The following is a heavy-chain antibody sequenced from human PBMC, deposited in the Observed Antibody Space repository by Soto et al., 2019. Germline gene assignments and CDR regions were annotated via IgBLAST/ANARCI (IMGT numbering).Heavy chain of an antibody. J-gene: IGHJ1*01. V-gene: IGHV3-30*04. CDR1: GFRFSGFG. CDR3: ARDLGGYVHLWDKSNY. CDR2: ISFDASEK. D-gene: IGHD5-12*01. Sequence: QVQLVESGGGVVQPGASLTLSCAASGFRFSGFGMHWVRQAPGKGLEWVAVISFDASEKFYVDSVKGRFSISRDDSHSKVFLQMTSRRREDTGVYYCARDLGGYVHLWDKSNYWGQGTLVNVS.